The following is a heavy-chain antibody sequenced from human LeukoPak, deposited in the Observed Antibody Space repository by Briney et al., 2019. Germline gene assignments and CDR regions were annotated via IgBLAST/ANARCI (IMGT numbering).Heavy chain of an antibody. CDR1: GYTFTSYD. V-gene: IGHV1-8*01. Sequence: GASVKVSCKASGYTFTSYDINWVRQATGQGLEWMGWMNPNSGNTGYAQKFQGRVTMTRDTSTSTVYMELSSLRSEDTAVYYCASSGSKRYSYGYWGQGTLVTVSS. CDR3: ASSGSKRYSYGY. CDR2: MNPNSGNT. D-gene: IGHD5-18*01. J-gene: IGHJ4*02.